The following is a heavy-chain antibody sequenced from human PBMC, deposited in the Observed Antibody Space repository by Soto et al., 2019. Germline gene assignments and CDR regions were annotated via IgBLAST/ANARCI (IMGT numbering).Heavy chain of an antibody. V-gene: IGHV1-18*01. Sequence: QVHLVQSGAEVKKPGASVKVSCKGSGYTFTTYGITWVRQAPGQGLEWMGWISAHNGNTNYAQKLQGRVTVTRVTSTSTAYMELRSLRSDDTAVYYCARGRYGDYWGQGALVTVSS. CDR2: ISAHNGNT. D-gene: IGHD1-1*01. J-gene: IGHJ4*02. CDR1: GYTFTTYG. CDR3: ARGRYGDY.